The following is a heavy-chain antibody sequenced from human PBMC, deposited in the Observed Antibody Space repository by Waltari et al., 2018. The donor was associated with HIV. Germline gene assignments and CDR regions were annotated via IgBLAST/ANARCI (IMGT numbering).Heavy chain of an antibody. CDR3: ASEDFWSGPHN. CDR1: GFTFNTFS. D-gene: IGHD3-3*01. CDR2: SSSTSSFI. Sequence: EVQLVESGGGLVKPGGSLRLSCVVSGFTFNTFSMKWVRQAPGKGLEWVSASSSTSSFIYYADSVKGRFTISRDSGKNSLYLQINNLRVEDTAVYYCASEDFWSGPHNWGQGTLVTVSS. J-gene: IGHJ4*02. V-gene: IGHV3-21*01.